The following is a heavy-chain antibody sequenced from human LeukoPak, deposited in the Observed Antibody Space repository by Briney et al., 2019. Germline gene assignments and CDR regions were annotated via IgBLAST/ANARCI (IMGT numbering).Heavy chain of an antibody. Sequence: GGSLRLSCAASGFTFSSYSMNWVRQAPGKGLEWVSSISSSSSYIYYADSVKGRFTISRDNAKNSLYLQMNSLRAEDTAVYYCARAVLRYSDWRMGDAFDIWGQGTMVTVSS. CDR3: ARAVLRYSDWRMGDAFDI. CDR2: ISSSSSYI. J-gene: IGHJ3*02. V-gene: IGHV3-21*04. CDR1: GFTFSSYS. D-gene: IGHD3-9*01.